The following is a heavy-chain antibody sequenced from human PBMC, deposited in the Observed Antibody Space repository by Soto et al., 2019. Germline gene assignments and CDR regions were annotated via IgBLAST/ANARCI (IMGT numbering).Heavy chain of an antibody. J-gene: IGHJ6*03. D-gene: IGHD6-19*01. Sequence: GGPLRLFCGASGFTFSSYSMNWVRQAPGXXXECVSYISSSSSYIYYADSVKGRFTIXXXXXXXSLYLQMNSLRAEDTAVYYCARFPRGWYVSYYYYYMDVWGKGTTVTVSS. CDR1: GFTFSSYS. CDR3: ARFPRGWYVSYYYYYMDV. CDR2: ISSSSSYI. V-gene: IGHV3-21*01.